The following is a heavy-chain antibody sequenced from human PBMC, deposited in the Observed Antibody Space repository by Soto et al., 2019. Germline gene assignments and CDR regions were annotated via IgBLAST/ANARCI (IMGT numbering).Heavy chain of an antibody. J-gene: IGHJ1*01. CDR3: ASIKYDILTGYPEYFQH. V-gene: IGHV1-18*01. CDR2: ISAYNGNT. D-gene: IGHD3-9*01. Sequence: EASVKVSCKASGYTFTSYGISWVRQAPGQGLEWMGWISAYNGNTNYAQKLQGRVTMTTDTSTSTAYMELRSLRSDDTAVYYCASIKYDILTGYPEYFQHWGQGTLVTISS. CDR1: GYTFTSYG.